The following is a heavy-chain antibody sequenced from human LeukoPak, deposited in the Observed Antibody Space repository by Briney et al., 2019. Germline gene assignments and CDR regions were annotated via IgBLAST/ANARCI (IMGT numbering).Heavy chain of an antibody. Sequence: SETLSLTCAVYGGSFSGYYWSWIRQPPGKGLEWIGEINHSGSTNYNPSLKSRVTISVDTSKNQFSLKLSSVTAADTAVYYCARLSSGFEEYYYYMDVWGKGTTVTISS. V-gene: IGHV4-34*01. J-gene: IGHJ6*03. CDR2: INHSGST. CDR1: GGSFSGYY. D-gene: IGHD3-22*01. CDR3: ARLSSGFEEYYYYMDV.